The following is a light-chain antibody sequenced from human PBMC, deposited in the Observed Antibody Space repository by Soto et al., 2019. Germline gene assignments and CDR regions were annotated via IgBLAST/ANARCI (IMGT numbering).Light chain of an antibody. V-gene: IGKV1-5*03. CDR3: LKYYSYWT. Sequence: DIPMTQSPSTLSASVGDRVSITCRASQSISRQLAWYQQKPGKAPNLLIYQASNLETGVPSRFTGSGSGTKFTITSSSLQPDDLSTYYYLKYYSYWTFGHGTKVEVK. J-gene: IGKJ1*01. CDR2: QAS. CDR1: QSISRQ.